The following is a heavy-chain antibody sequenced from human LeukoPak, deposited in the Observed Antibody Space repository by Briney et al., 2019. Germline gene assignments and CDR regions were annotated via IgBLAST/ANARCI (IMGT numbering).Heavy chain of an antibody. CDR2: ISYGGSP. J-gene: IGHJ6*03. CDR3: ARDERQYSSQVNYYFYMDV. V-gene: IGHV4-39*07. CDR1: GGSISSSSYY. D-gene: IGHD6-19*01. Sequence: SETLSLTCTVSGGSISSSSYYWDWIRQPPGKGLEWIGSISYGGSPSYNPSLKSRLSISLDTSKNQFSPNLTSVTAADAAVYYCARDERQYSSQVNYYFYMDVWDKGTTVTVSS.